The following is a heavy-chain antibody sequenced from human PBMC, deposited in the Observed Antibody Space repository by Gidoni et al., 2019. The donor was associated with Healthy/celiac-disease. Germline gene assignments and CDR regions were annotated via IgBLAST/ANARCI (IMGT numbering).Heavy chain of an antibody. J-gene: IGHJ5*02. CDR1: GGSVSSGSYY. CDR2: IYYSGST. D-gene: IGHD3-22*01. CDR3: ARDPYYYDSSGSKGVYNWFDP. Sequence: QVQLQESGPGLVKPSETLSLTCTVSGGSVSSGSYYWSWIRQPPGKGLEWIGYIYYSGSTNYNPSLKSRVTISVDTSKNQFSLKLSSVTAADTAVYYCARDPYYYDSSGSKGVYNWFDPWGQGTLVTVSS. V-gene: IGHV4-61*01.